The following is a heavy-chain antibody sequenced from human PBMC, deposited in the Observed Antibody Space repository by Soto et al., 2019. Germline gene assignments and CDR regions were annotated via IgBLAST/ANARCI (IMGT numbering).Heavy chain of an antibody. D-gene: IGHD6-6*01. CDR3: ARDSSSPNYYYYGMDV. V-gene: IGHV1-69*01. CDR2: IIPLLNTP. J-gene: IGHJ6*04. Sequence: QVQLVQSGAEVKKPGSSVKVSCRASGGTFSSYAVSWVRQAPGQGLEWMGVIIPLLNTPKYVQKFQGRVTITADASATTAYMELSSLRSEDTAFYYCARDSSSPNYYYYGMDVWGKGTTVTVSS. CDR1: GGTFSSYA.